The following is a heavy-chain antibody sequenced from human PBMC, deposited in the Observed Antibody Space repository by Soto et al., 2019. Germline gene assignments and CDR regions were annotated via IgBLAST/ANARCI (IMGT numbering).Heavy chain of an antibody. V-gene: IGHV4-31*03. Sequence: PSETLSLTCSVSGDSMTSGGYYWSWVRHHPGKGLEWVGSIYYTGDTYFNPSLKSRITVSMDTSKNEFSLKLTSVTSADTAVYFCARGAPRPRDVPTYFQFWGQGTLVTGSS. D-gene: IGHD1-26*01. J-gene: IGHJ4*02. CDR2: IYYTGDT. CDR1: GDSMTSGGYY. CDR3: ARGAPRPRDVPTYFQF.